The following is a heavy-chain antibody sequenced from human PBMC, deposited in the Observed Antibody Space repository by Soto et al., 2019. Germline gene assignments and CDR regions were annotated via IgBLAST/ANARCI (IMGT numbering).Heavy chain of an antibody. CDR3: ARGGSGYPDSNWFDP. Sequence: ASVKVSCKVSGYTLTELSMHWVRQAPGKGLEWMGGFDPEDGETIYAQKFQGRVTMTEDTSTDTAYMELSSLRSEDTAVYYCARGGSGYPDSNWFDPWGQGTLVTVSS. J-gene: IGHJ5*02. CDR1: GYTLTELS. V-gene: IGHV1-24*01. D-gene: IGHD3-22*01. CDR2: FDPEDGET.